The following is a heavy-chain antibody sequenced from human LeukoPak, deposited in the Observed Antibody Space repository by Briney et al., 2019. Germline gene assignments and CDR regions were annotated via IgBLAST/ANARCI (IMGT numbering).Heavy chain of an antibody. CDR3: AKAYYDILTGYNDY. D-gene: IGHD3-9*01. V-gene: IGHV3-23*01. J-gene: IGHJ4*02. Sequence: GGSLRLSCAASGFTFSSYAMSWVRQAPGKGLEWVSAISGSGGSTYYADSVKGRFTVSRDNSKNTLYLQMNSLRAEDTAVYYCAKAYYDILTGYNDYWGQGTLVTVSS. CDR1: GFTFSSYA. CDR2: ISGSGGST.